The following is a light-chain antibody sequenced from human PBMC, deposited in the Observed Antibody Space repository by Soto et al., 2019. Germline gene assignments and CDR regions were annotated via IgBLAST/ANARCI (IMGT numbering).Light chain of an antibody. V-gene: IGLV2-14*03. CDR1: SSDVGNYNY. CDR3: SSYTSTGSL. CDR2: DVS. J-gene: IGLJ2*01. Sequence: QSALTQPASVSGSPGESITISCTGTSSDVGNYNYVSWYQQHPGKAPKLMIYDVSNRPSGVSNRFSGSKSGNTASLTISGLQAEDEAVYYCSSYTSTGSLFRGGTKLTVL.